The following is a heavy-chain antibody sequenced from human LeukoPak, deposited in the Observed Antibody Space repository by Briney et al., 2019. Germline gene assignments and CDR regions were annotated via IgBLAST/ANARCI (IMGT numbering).Heavy chain of an antibody. D-gene: IGHD3-10*01. J-gene: IGHJ4*02. Sequence: GASVKISCKASGYTFTSDYIHWVRQAPGQGLEWMGWINPNSGGTNYAQKFQGRVTMTRDTSISTAYMELSRLRSDDTAVYYCAREEVRGVITCGFDYWGQGTLVTVSS. CDR3: AREEVRGVITCGFDY. CDR1: GYTFTSDY. V-gene: IGHV1-2*02. CDR2: INPNSGGT.